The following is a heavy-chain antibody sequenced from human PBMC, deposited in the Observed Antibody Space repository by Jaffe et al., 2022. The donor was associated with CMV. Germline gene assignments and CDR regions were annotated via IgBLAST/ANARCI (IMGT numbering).Heavy chain of an antibody. Sequence: QVQLQESGPGLVKPSGTLSLTCAVSGGSISSSNWWTWVRQPPGKGLEWIGEIYHSGSTNYNPSLKSRVTISVDKSKNQFSLKLSSVTAADTAVYYCARSYDSSGWDRSSWWVDPWGQGTLVTVSS. CDR1: GGSISSSNW. V-gene: IGHV4-4*02. J-gene: IGHJ5*02. CDR2: IYHSGST. CDR3: ARSYDSSGWDRSSWWVDP. D-gene: IGHD3-22*01.